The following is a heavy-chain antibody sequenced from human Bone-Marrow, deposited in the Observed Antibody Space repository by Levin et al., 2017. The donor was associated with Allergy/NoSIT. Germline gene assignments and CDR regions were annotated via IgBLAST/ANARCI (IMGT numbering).Heavy chain of an antibody. D-gene: IGHD6-19*01. CDR3: ARGRLARRPFLDS. CDR1: GGSFTSYY. J-gene: IGHJ4*02. V-gene: IGHV4-34*01. CDR2: IYHTGSS. Sequence: SQTLSLTCAVYGGSFTSYYWTWLRQPPGKGLEWVGEIYHTGSSTYNVSLESRVTISVDTSKNQFSLDLTSVTAADTAVYYCARGRLARRPFLDSWGQGSLVTVTS.